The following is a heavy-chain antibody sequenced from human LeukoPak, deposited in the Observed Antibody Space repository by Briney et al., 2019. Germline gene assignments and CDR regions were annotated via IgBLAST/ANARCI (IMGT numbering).Heavy chain of an antibody. CDR1: GFTFSSYG. V-gene: IGHV3-64D*08. CDR2: INDDGGLT. CDR3: QKGGWATIGPPKD. D-gene: IGHD5-24*01. Sequence: QSGGSLRLSCAASGFTFSSYGMHWVRQAPGKGLEYVSTINDDGGLTYYADSVKGRFTVSRDNSKNTLYLQTNNLRPEDTALYYCQKGGWATIGPPKDWGQGTLVTVSS. J-gene: IGHJ4*02.